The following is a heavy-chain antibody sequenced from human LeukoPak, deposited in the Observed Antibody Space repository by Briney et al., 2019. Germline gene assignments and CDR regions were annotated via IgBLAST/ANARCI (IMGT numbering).Heavy chain of an antibody. CDR1: GYTFTSYG. CDR3: AREGYNWNYVRFDP. Sequence: GASVKLSCKASGYTFTSYGISWVRQAPGQGLEWMGWISAYNGNTNYAQKLQGRVTMTTDTSTSTAYMELRSLRSDDTAVYYCAREGYNWNYVRFDPWGQGTLVTVSS. V-gene: IGHV1-18*01. CDR2: ISAYNGNT. D-gene: IGHD1-7*01. J-gene: IGHJ5*02.